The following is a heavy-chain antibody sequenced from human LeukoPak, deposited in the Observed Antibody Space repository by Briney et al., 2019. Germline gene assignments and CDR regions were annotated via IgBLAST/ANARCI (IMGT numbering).Heavy chain of an antibody. Sequence: GGSLRLSCAASGFTFSSYSMDWVRQAPGKGLEWVSHITASGTAMFYADSVKGRFTISRDNAKNSLYLQMNSLRDEDTAVYYCASSGSYRFDYWGQGTLVTVSS. CDR1: GFTFSSYS. CDR2: ITASGTAM. CDR3: ASSGSYRFDY. J-gene: IGHJ4*02. V-gene: IGHV3-48*02. D-gene: IGHD1-26*01.